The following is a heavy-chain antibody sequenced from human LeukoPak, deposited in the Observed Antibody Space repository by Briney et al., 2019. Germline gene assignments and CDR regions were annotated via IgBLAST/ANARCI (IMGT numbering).Heavy chain of an antibody. Sequence: GGSLRLSCSASGLTFSSYAMHWVRQAPGKGLEYVSAISSNGGSTYYADSVKGRFTISRDNSKNTLYLQMSSLRAEDTAVYYCVKENIAAAADYWGQGTQVTVSS. CDR1: GLTFSSYA. D-gene: IGHD6-13*01. CDR2: ISSNGGST. J-gene: IGHJ4*02. CDR3: VKENIAAAADY. V-gene: IGHV3-64D*09.